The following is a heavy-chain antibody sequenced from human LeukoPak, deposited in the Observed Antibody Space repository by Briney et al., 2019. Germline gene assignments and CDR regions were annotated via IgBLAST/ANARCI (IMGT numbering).Heavy chain of an antibody. J-gene: IGHJ4*02. CDR1: GFTFSHYW. V-gene: IGHV3-7*03. D-gene: IGHD5-12*01. Sequence: GVSLRLSCAASGFTFSHYWMTWVRQAPGKGLEWVANIKQDGSEKYYVDSLKGRFTISRDNAKNSLYLQINSLRADDTAIYYCARDSGRFYIDYWGQGTLVTVSS. CDR2: IKQDGSEK. CDR3: ARDSGRFYIDY.